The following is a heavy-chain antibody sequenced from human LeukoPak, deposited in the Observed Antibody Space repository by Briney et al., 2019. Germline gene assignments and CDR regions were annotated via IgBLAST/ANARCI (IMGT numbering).Heavy chain of an antibody. CDR3: AREAPAYGERYFVS. J-gene: IGHJ4*02. CDR2: INPDGSVT. D-gene: IGHD2-21*01. CDR1: GLTFNTYW. Sequence: GGSLRLSCLASGLTFNTYWMHWVRQVPGKGPVWVSRINPDGSVTWDADSVRGRFIISRDDAKNTLYLQMNSLRAEDTALHYCAREAPAYGERYFVSWGQGTLVTVSS. V-gene: IGHV3-74*01.